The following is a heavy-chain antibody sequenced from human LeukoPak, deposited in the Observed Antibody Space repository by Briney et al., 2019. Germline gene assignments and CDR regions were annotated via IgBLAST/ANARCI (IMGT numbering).Heavy chain of an antibody. V-gene: IGHV1-2*02. CDR1: GYTFSGYY. D-gene: IGHD4-23*01. Sequence: GASVKVSCKASGYTFSGYYMHWVRQAAGQGLEWMGWINPNSGGTNYAQKFQGRVTMTRDTSISTAYMELSRLRSDDTAVYYCARGSSVGNSVDYWGQGTLVTVSS. J-gene: IGHJ4*02. CDR3: ARGSSVGNSVDY. CDR2: INPNSGGT.